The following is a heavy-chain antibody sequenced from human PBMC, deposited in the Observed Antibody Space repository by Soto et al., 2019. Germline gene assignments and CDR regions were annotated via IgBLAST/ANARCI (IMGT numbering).Heavy chain of an antibody. V-gene: IGHV3-48*02. CDR2: ISISGTTI. CDR3: ARDNGIEGSFDP. Sequence: HPGGSLRLSCAASGFTFRSYSMNWVRQAPGKGLEWISYISISGTTIYYAASVKGRFTISRDDAKNSLYLQMNSLRDEDTSVYYCARDNGIEGSFDPWGQGTLVTVSS. CDR1: GFTFRSYS. J-gene: IGHJ5*02.